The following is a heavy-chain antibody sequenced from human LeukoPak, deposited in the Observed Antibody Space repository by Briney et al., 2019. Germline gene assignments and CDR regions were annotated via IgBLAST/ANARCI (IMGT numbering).Heavy chain of an antibody. J-gene: IGHJ4*02. CDR2: IYYSGST. CDR3: ARRSSGATRYYFDY. CDR1: GGSISSSSYY. V-gene: IGHV4-39*01. Sequence: PSETLSLTCTVSGGSISSSSYYWGWIRQPPGKGLEWIGSIYYSGSTYYNPSLKSRVTKSVDTSKNQFSLKLSSVTAADTAVYYCARRSSGATRYYFDYWGQGTLVTVSS. D-gene: IGHD1-26*01.